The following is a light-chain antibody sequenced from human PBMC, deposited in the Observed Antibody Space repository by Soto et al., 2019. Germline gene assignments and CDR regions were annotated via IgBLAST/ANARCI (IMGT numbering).Light chain of an antibody. CDR3: QQYGTSPQT. Sequence: EIVLTQSPGTLSLSPGERATLSCRASQSVSSSYLAWYQQKPGQAPRLLVYDATTRATGIPDRFSGSGSGTAFILPISTLEPEDFAVFFCQQYGTSPQTFGQGTKVEIK. J-gene: IGKJ1*01. V-gene: IGKV3-20*01. CDR1: QSVSSSY. CDR2: DAT.